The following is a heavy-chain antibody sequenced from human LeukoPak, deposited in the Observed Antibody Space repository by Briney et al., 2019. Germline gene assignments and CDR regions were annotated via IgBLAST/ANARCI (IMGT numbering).Heavy chain of an antibody. CDR1: GGTFSSYA. J-gene: IGHJ4*02. Sequence: ASVKVSCKASGGTFSSYAISWVRQAPGQGLEWMGWINPNSGGTNYAQKFQGRVTMTRDTSISTAYMELSRLRSDDTAVYYCASHSGSYWGQGTLVTVSS. CDR3: ASHSGSY. D-gene: IGHD1-26*01. V-gene: IGHV1-2*02. CDR2: INPNSGGT.